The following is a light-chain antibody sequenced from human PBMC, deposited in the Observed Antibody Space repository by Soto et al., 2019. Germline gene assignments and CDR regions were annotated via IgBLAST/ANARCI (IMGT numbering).Light chain of an antibody. Sequence: QSVLTQPPSVSGAPGQRGTISCTGSSSDIGAGFDVHWYQPLPGTAPKLLIYGNTNRPSGVPGRFSGSKSGTSASLVITGLQAEDEADYYCQSYENSRTGFYVFGTGTKVTVL. CDR2: GNT. V-gene: IGLV1-40*01. J-gene: IGLJ1*01. CDR1: SSDIGAGFD. CDR3: QSYENSRTGFYV.